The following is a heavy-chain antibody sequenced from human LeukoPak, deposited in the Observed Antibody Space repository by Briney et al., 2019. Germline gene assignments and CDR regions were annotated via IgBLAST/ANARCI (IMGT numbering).Heavy chain of an antibody. D-gene: IGHD6-13*01. CDR3: ARAQKTSSWFTYYYGMDV. Sequence: ASVKVSCKASGYTFTGYYMHWVRQAPGQGLEWVGWINPNSGGTNYAQKFQGWVTMTRDTSISTAYMELSRLRSDDTAVYYCARAQKTSSWFTYYYGMDVWGKGTTVTVSS. CDR1: GYTFTGYY. CDR2: INPNSGGT. V-gene: IGHV1-2*04. J-gene: IGHJ6*04.